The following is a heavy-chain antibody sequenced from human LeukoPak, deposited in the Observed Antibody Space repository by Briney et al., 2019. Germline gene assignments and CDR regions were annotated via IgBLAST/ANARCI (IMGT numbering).Heavy chain of an antibody. CDR1: GFTFSDHY. Sequence: GGSLRLSCAASGFTFSDHYMDWVRQAPGKGLEWVGRTRNKANSYTTEYAASVKGRFTISRDDSKNSLYLQMNSLKTEDTAVYYCARDRGDGFDYWGRGTLVTVSS. CDR2: TRNKANSYTT. D-gene: IGHD3-10*01. CDR3: ARDRGDGFDY. V-gene: IGHV3-72*01. J-gene: IGHJ4*02.